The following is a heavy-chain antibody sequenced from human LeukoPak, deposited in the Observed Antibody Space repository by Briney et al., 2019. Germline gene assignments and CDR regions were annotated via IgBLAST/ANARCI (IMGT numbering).Heavy chain of an antibody. V-gene: IGHV1-46*01. Sequence: ASVKVSCKASGYTFTSYYMHRVRQAPGQGLEWMGIINPSGGSTSYAQKFQGRVTMTRDTSTSTVYMELSSLRSEDTAVYYCAKSAAIRILDYWGQGTLVTVSS. CDR1: GYTFTSYY. J-gene: IGHJ4*02. CDR3: AKSAAIRILDY. CDR2: INPSGGST. D-gene: IGHD2-2*02.